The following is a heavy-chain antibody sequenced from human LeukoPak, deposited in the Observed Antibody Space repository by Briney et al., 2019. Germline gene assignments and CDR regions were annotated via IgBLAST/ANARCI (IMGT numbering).Heavy chain of an antibody. D-gene: IGHD3-10*01. CDR3: ARMGLLWFGELSALDGMDV. J-gene: IGHJ6*02. CDR2: IYYSGST. CDR1: GGSISSSSYY. Sequence: PSETLSLTCTVSGGSISSSSYYWGWIRQPPGKGLEWIGIIYYSGSTYYNPSLKSRVTISVDTSKNQFSLKLSSVTAADTAVYYCARMGLLWFGELSALDGMDVWGQGTTVTVSS. V-gene: IGHV4-39*07.